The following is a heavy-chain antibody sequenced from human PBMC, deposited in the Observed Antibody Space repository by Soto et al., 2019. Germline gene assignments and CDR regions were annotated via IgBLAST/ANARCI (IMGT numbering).Heavy chain of an antibody. V-gene: IGHV3-30*18. D-gene: IGHD4-17*01. J-gene: IGHJ4*02. CDR3: AKDRWVRQLRSYFDY. Sequence: QVQLVESGGGVVQPGRSLRLSCAASGFTFSSYDMHWVRQAPGKGLEWVAFISYDGINKYYADSVKGPFTISRDNSKNTLYLQMSRLRAEETAVYYCAKDRWVRQLRSYFDYWGEGTLVTVSS. CDR1: GFTFSSYD. CDR2: ISYDGINK.